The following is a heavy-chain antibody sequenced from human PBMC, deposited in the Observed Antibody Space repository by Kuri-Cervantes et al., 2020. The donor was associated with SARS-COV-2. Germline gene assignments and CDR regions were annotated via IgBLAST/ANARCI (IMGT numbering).Heavy chain of an antibody. CDR1: GFTFSSYG. Sequence: GESLKISCAASGFTFSSYGMHWVRQAPGKGLEWVSAISGSGGSTYYADSVKGRFTISRDNSKNTLYLQMNSLRAEDTAVYYCAKGQTEEDIVVVPAAIEPFDYWGQGTLVTVSS. J-gene: IGHJ4*02. V-gene: IGHV3-23*01. CDR2: ISGSGGST. CDR3: AKGQTEEDIVVVPAAIEPFDY. D-gene: IGHD2-2*01.